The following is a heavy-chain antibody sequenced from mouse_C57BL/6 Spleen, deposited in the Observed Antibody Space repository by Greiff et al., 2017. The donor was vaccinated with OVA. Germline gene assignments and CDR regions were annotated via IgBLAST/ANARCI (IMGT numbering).Heavy chain of an antibody. J-gene: IGHJ2*01. Sequence: VQLQQSGPGLVKPSQSLSLTCSVTGYSITSGYYWNWIRQFPGNKLEWMGYISYDGSNNYNPSLKNRIPITRDTSKNQFFLKLNSVTTEDTATYYCASTLYYGSSFDYWGQGTTLTVSS. D-gene: IGHD1-1*01. CDR2: ISYDGSN. V-gene: IGHV3-6*01. CDR3: ASTLYYGSSFDY. CDR1: GYSITSGYY.